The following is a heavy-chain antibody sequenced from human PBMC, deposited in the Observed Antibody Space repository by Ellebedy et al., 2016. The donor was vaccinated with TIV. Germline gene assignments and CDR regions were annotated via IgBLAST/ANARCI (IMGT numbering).Heavy chain of an antibody. CDR1: GASISNSGYY. CDR3: ARLELAYCGGDCSGAFDI. Sequence: SETLSLTCTVSGASISNSGYYWGWIRQPPGKGLEWIGTIYYEGNTYYNPSLKSRVTISVDTSKNQFSLKLSSVTAADTAVYYCARLELAYCGGDCSGAFDIWGQGTMVTVSS. CDR2: IYYEGNT. V-gene: IGHV4-39*01. J-gene: IGHJ3*02. D-gene: IGHD2-21*02.